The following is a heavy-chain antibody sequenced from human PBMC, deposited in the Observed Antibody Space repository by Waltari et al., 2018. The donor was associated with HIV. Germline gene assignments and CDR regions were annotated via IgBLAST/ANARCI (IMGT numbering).Heavy chain of an antibody. Sequence: QVQLQESGPGLVKPSETLSLTCTVSGGSISGYYWSWIRQPPGKGLEWIGYIYYSGSTNYNPSLKSRVTISVDTSKNQFSLKLSSVTAADTAVYYCARSGSYRGYFDYWGQGTLVTVSS. V-gene: IGHV4-59*01. CDR1: GGSISGYY. CDR3: ARSGSYRGYFDY. CDR2: IYYSGST. J-gene: IGHJ4*02. D-gene: IGHD1-26*01.